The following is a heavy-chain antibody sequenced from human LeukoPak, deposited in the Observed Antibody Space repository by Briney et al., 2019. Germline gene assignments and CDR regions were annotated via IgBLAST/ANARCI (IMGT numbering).Heavy chain of an antibody. V-gene: IGHV4-39*07. CDR1: GGSISSSSYY. D-gene: IGHD1-26*01. Sequence: SETLSLTCTVSGGSISSSSYYWGWIRQPPGKGLEWIGSIYYSGSTYYKSSLKSRVTISVDTSKNQFSLKLSSVTAADTAVYYCARATSGSFDYWGQGTLVTVSS. J-gene: IGHJ4*02. CDR3: ARATSGSFDY. CDR2: IYYSGST.